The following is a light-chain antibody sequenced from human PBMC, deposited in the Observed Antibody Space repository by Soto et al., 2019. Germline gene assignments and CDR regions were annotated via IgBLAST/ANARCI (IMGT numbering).Light chain of an antibody. CDR1: SSDVGAYNS. CDR3: CSSAPESTYV. J-gene: IGLJ1*01. CDR2: KGT. V-gene: IGLV2-23*01. Sequence: QSVLAQPASVSGSPGQSVTISCTGTSSDVGAYNSVSWYQQHPDKAPQLMVYKGTQRPSGVSNRFSGSTSGNAASLTISGLQAADEAAYFCCSSAPESTYVFGTGTKLTVL.